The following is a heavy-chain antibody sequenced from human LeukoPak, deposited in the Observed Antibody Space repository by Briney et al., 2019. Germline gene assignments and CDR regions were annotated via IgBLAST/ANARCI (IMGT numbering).Heavy chain of an antibody. D-gene: IGHD3/OR15-3a*01. CDR3: ARRRDFIDY. Sequence: GGSLRLSCAASGFTVSSNYMSWVRQAPGKGLEWVSYSSSSGTTIYYADSLKGRFAISRDNAKNSLYLQMNSLRAEDTAVYYCARRRDFIDYWGQGTLVIVSS. CDR2: SSSSGTTI. CDR1: GFTVSSNY. V-gene: IGHV3-11*01. J-gene: IGHJ4*02.